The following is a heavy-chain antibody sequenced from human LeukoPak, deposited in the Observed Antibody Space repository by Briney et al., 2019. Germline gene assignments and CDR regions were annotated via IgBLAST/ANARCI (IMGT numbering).Heavy chain of an antibody. D-gene: IGHD6-19*01. J-gene: IGHJ4*02. CDR1: GGSISSYS. CDR3: ARHHREEAGTYFGY. CDR2: IYTSGST. V-gene: IGHV4-4*09. Sequence: SETLSLTCTVSGGSISSYSWSWIRQPPGKGLEWIGYIYTSGSTNYNPSLKSRVTISVDTSKNQFSLKLSSVTAADTAVYYCARHHREEAGTYFGYWGQGTLVTVSS.